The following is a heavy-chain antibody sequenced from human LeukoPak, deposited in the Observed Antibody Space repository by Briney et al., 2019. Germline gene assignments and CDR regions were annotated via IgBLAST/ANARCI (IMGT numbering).Heavy chain of an antibody. CDR1: GGTFSSYA. V-gene: IGHV1-69*01. J-gene: IGHJ6*03. CDR3: ARGPIVVVVAATRYYYMDV. CDR2: IIPILGTA. D-gene: IGHD2-15*01. Sequence: SVKVSCKASGGTFSSYAISWVRQAPGQGLEWMGGIIPILGTANYAQKFQGRVTITADESTSTAYMELSSLRSEDTAVYYCARGPIVVVVAATRYYYMDVWGKGTTVTVSS.